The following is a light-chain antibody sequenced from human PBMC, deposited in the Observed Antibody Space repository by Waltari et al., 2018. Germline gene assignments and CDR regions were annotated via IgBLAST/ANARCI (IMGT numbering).Light chain of an antibody. Sequence: QSVLTQPPSVSAAPGQKVTISCSGSPSNIGHSYVSWYQQFPGAAPKVLIYGNDKRTTGIPDRFSGSKSGTSATLDITGLQTGDEADYYCGTWDNTLSAVFGGGTKVTVL. CDR2: GND. V-gene: IGLV1-51*02. CDR3: GTWDNTLSAV. CDR1: PSNIGHSY. J-gene: IGLJ2*01.